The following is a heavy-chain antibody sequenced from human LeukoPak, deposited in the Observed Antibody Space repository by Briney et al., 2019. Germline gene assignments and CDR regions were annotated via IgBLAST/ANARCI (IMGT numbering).Heavy chain of an antibody. J-gene: IGHJ5*02. V-gene: IGHV3-33*01. CDR1: GFTFSSYG. CDR3: ARERITMVRGVIDYNWFDP. Sequence: GGSLRLSCAASGFTFSSYGMHWVRQAPGKGLEWVAVIWYDGSNKYYADSVKGRFTISRDNSKNTLYLQMNSLRAEDTAVYYCARERITMVRGVIDYNWFDPWGQGTLVTVSS. D-gene: IGHD3-10*01. CDR2: IWYDGSNK.